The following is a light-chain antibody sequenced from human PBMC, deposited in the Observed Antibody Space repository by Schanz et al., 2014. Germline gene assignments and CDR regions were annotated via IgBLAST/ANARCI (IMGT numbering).Light chain of an antibody. CDR2: EDS. V-gene: IGLV2-23*01. CDR1: SSDVGSHNL. CDR3: CAYAGSGSVV. J-gene: IGLJ2*01. Sequence: QSALTQPASVSGSPGQSITISCTGTSSDVGSHNLVSWYQQYSGRAPKLMIYEDSTRPSGVSNRFSGSKSGNTASLTISGLQAEDEADYFCCAYAGSGSVVFGGGTKLTVL.